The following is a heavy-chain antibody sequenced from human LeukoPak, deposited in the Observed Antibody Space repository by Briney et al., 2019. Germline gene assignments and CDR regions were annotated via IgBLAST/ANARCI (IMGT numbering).Heavy chain of an antibody. V-gene: IGHV4-59*01. D-gene: IGHD6-19*01. CDR2: IYYSGST. CDR3: ASASAGYSSGWYGWFDP. Sequence: SETLSLTCTVSGGSISSYYWSWIRQPPGKGLEWIGYIYYSGSTNYNPSLKSQVTISVDTSKNQFSLKLSSVTAADTAVYYCASASAGYSSGWYGWFDPWGQGTLVTVSS. CDR1: GGSISSYY. J-gene: IGHJ5*02.